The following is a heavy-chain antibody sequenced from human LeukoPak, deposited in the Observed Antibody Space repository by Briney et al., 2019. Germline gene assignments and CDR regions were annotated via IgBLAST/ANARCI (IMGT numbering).Heavy chain of an antibody. V-gene: IGHV3-48*03. CDR3: ARSGGPVFSVGYSGSSPGLLHY. J-gene: IGHJ4*02. CDR1: GFTFSSYE. Sequence: PGGSLRLSCAASGFTFSSYEMNWVRQAPGKGLEGVSYISSSGSTIYYADSVKGRFTISRDNAKNSLYLQMNSLRAEDTAVYYCARSGGPVFSVGYSGSSPGLLHYWGQGTLVTVSS. CDR2: ISSSGSTI. D-gene: IGHD1-26*01.